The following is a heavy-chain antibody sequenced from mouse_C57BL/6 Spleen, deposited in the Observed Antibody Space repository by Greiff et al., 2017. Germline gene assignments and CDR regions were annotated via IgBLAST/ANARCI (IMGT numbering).Heavy chain of an antibody. D-gene: IGHD2-5*01. Sequence: VHVKQSGPELVKPGASVKMSCKASGYTFTDYNMHWVKQSHGKSLEWIGYINPNNGGTSYNQKFKGKATLTVNKSSSTAYMELRSLTSEDSAVYYCARSYSNYVGWYFDVWGTGTTVTVSS. CDR3: ARSYSNYVGWYFDV. J-gene: IGHJ1*03. CDR1: GYTFTDYN. CDR2: INPNNGGT. V-gene: IGHV1-22*01.